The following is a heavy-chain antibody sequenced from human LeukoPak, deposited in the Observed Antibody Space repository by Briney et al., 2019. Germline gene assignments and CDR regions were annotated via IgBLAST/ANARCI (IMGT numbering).Heavy chain of an antibody. V-gene: IGHV1-3*01. D-gene: IGHD6-19*01. Sequence: ASVKVSCKASGYTFTSYALHWVRQAPGQRLEWMGWINGGNGNIRYSQKFQGRVTITRDTSASTAYMEMSSLRSEDTAVYYCARGYSSGWYTDLIVDFDYWGQGTLVTVSS. CDR2: INGGNGNI. J-gene: IGHJ4*02. CDR3: ARGYSSGWYTDLIVDFDY. CDR1: GYTFTSYA.